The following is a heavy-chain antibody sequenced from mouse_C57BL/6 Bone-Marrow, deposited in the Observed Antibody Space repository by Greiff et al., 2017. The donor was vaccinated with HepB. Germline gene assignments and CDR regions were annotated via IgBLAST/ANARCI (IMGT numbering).Heavy chain of an antibody. D-gene: IGHD1-1*01. CDR1: GYSFTSYY. CDR3: ASYYYGSSLYWYFDV. Sequence: VQGVESGPELVKPGASVKISCKASGYSFTSYYIHWVKQRPGQGLEWIGWIYPGSGNTKYNEKFKGKATLTADTSSSTAYMQLSSLTSEDSAVYYCASYYYGSSLYWYFDVWGTGTTVTVSS. J-gene: IGHJ1*03. CDR2: IYPGSGNT. V-gene: IGHV1-66*01.